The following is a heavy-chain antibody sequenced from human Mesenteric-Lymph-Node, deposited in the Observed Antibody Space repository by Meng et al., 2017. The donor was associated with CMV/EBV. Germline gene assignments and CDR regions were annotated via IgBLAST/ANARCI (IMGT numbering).Heavy chain of an antibody. D-gene: IGHD4-11*01. V-gene: IGHV4-59*12. Sequence: SETLSLTCTVSGGSISSYYWSWIRQPPGKGLEWIGYMSDIGRTNYNPSLKSRVTISVDTSKNQFSLKLSSVTAADTAVYYCARDLNYYSNYYYYGMDVWGQGTTVTVSS. CDR2: MSDIGRT. CDR3: ARDLNYYSNYYYYGMDV. J-gene: IGHJ6*02. CDR1: GGSISSYY.